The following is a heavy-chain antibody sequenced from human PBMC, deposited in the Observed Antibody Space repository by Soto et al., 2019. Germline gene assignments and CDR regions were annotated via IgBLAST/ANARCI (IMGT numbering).Heavy chain of an antibody. D-gene: IGHD5-18*01. CDR1: GDSFNDYY. CDR3: ARDSGVATATLDYYYFYMDV. Sequence: QVQLVQSGAEVRKPWASVTVSCRSSGDSFNDYYIHWVRQSPGQGFEWMGWINPNGGVTKYAPKFQGWVSMTRDTSIRTVYMQLSRPRSDDTAVYYCARDSGVATATLDYYYFYMDVWGTGTTVTVSS. CDR2: INPNGGVT. V-gene: IGHV1-2*04. J-gene: IGHJ6*03.